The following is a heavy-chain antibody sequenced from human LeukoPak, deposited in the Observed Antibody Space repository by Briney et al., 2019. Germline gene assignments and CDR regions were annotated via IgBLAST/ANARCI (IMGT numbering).Heavy chain of an antibody. D-gene: IGHD3-3*01. CDR3: ARKTIFGVVTSDAFDI. CDR2: ISSSSSYI. Sequence: GGSLRLSCAASGFTFSNFAMNWVRQTPGKGLEWVSSISSSSSYIYYADSVKGRFTISRDNAKNSLYLQMNSLRAEDTAVYYCARKTIFGVVTSDAFDIWGQGTMVTVSS. CDR1: GFTFSNFA. J-gene: IGHJ3*02. V-gene: IGHV3-21*01.